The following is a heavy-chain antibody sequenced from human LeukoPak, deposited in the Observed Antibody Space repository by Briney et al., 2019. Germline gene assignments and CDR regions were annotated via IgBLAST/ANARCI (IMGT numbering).Heavy chain of an antibody. CDR1: GGPFSGYY. CDR3: ARVEYGSGSYYNYRNNWFDP. V-gene: IGHV4-34*01. J-gene: IGHJ5*02. CDR2: INHSGST. Sequence: PSETLSLTCAVYGGPFSGYYWSGIRQPPGKGLEGIGEINHSGSTNYNPSLKSRVTISVDTSKNQFSLKLSSVTATDTAVYYCARVEYGSGSYYNYRNNWFDPWGQGTLVTVSS. D-gene: IGHD3-10*01.